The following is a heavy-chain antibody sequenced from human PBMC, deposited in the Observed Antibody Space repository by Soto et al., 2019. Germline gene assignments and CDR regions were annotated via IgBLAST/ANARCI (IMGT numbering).Heavy chain of an antibody. Sequence: PGGSLRLSCAASGFTFSLYSMDWVRQAPGKELQWVSSISPTINYAYYADSVKGRFTTSRDNVKNSFFLQMNSLRAEDTALYYCAFDLVSPEGSLDTWGQGTLVTFSS. J-gene: IGHJ5*02. V-gene: IGHV3-21*01. CDR2: ISPTINYA. CDR1: GFTFSLYS. D-gene: IGHD3-9*01. CDR3: AFDLVSPEGSLDT.